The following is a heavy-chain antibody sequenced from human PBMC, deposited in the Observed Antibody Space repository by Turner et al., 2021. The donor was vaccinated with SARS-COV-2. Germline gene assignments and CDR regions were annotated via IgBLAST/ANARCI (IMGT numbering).Heavy chain of an antibody. V-gene: IGHV4-39*01. D-gene: IGHD2-15*01. J-gene: IGHJ2*01. CDR1: GLSFTSYGVY. Sequence: QVLLHESGPGLVKPSETLSLTCTFSGLSFTSYGVYWGWIRQPPGKGLEWMGSIYHSGMTYYNRSLTGRVAMSVDTSKSQFSLKLASATASDTAVYYCARTSSWDALVVGSPADWYFDLWGRGTQVIVSS. CDR2: IYHSGMT. CDR3: ARTSSWDALVVGSPADWYFDL.